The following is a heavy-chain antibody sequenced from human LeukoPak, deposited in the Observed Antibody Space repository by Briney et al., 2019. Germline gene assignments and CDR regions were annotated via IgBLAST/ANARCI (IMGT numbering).Heavy chain of an antibody. J-gene: IGHJ5*02. CDR1: GFTFDDYA. CDR2: ISWNSGSI. CDR3: AKSVNYDNVTGYIFDP. V-gene: IGHV3-9*03. Sequence: GGSLRLSCAASGFTFDDYAMHWVRQAPGKGLEWVSGISWNSGSIFYADSVKGRFTISRDNAKNSLYLQMNSLRAEDMAVYYCAKSVNYDNVTGYIFDPWGQGTLVTVSS. D-gene: IGHD3-9*01.